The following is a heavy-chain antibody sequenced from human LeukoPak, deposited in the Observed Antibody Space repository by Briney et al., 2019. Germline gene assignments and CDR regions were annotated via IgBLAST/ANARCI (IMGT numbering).Heavy chain of an antibody. Sequence: GGSLRLSCAASGFTFSGSAMHWVRQASGKGLEWVGRIRSKANSYATAYAASVKGRFTISRDDSKNTAYLQMNSLESEDTAVYYCTRHYCSGGSCYISGFDYWGQGTLVTVSS. V-gene: IGHV3-73*01. CDR3: TRHYCSGGSCYISGFDY. CDR2: IRSKANSYAT. J-gene: IGHJ4*02. D-gene: IGHD2-15*01. CDR1: GFTFSGSA.